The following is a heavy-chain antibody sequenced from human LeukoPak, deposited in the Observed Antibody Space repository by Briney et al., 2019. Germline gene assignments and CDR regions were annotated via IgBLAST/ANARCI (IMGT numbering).Heavy chain of an antibody. CDR2: INPNSGGT. D-gene: IGHD2-2*02. CDR1: GYTFTGYY. J-gene: IGHJ4*02. Sequence: ASVKVSCKASGYTFTGYYMHWVRQAPGQGLEWMGWINPNSGGTNYAQKFQGRVTMTRDTSISTAYMELSRLRSDDTAVYYCARVSAAYCSSTSCYNKPFDYWGQGTLVTVSS. CDR3: ARVSAAYCSSTSCYNKPFDY. V-gene: IGHV1-2*02.